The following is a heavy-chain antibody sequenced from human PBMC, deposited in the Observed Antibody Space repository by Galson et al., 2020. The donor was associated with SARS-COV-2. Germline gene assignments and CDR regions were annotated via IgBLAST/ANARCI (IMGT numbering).Heavy chain of an antibody. D-gene: IGHD3-3*01. CDR2: IKNDGSEA. J-gene: IGHJ3*01. V-gene: IGHV3-7*01. Sequence: GESLKISCEASGFNFSSLWMNWVRQAPGKRLEWLAHIKNDGSEAYYVDSVRGRFTISRVNTKNSLYLQMNNLRVEDTAVYYCTAGHYSLWGQGTTVTVSS. CDR1: GFNFSSLW. CDR3: TAGHYSL.